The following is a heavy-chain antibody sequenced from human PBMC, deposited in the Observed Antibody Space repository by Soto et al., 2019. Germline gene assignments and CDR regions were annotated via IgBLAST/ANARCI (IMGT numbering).Heavy chain of an antibody. Sequence: GGSLRLSCAASGFTFSIYAMHWVRQAPGKGLEWVAVISYDGNIEYYADSVKGRFTISRDSSNNTLYLQMNSLRAEDTAVYYCAKGAKGYSSSWYSGGFDPWGQGTLVTVSS. CDR1: GFTFSIYA. V-gene: IGHV3-30*18. D-gene: IGHD6-13*01. CDR2: ISYDGNIE. J-gene: IGHJ5*02. CDR3: AKGAKGYSSSWYSGGFDP.